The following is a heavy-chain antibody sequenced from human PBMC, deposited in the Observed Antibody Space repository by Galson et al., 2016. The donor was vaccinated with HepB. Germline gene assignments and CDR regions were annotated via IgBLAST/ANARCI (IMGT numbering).Heavy chain of an antibody. CDR2: ISNDGS. CDR1: GFTFSRYG. CDR3: AKDADFGGIDDY. V-gene: IGHV3-30*18. D-gene: IGHD4-23*01. Sequence: SLRLSCAASGFTFSRYGMHWVRQAPGKGLEWLSVISNDGSLYADSVKGRFPVSRDNSKNAQYLQMNSLRPEDTAVYYCAKDADFGGIDDYWGQGTLVIVSS. J-gene: IGHJ4*02.